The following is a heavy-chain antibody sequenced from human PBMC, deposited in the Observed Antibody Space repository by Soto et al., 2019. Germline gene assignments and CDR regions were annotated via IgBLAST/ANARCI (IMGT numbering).Heavy chain of an antibody. CDR2: ISSSSSYI. CDR1: GFTLSSYS. CDR3: ARSQIVVVPTYGMDV. Sequence: GGSLRLSCAGSGFTLSSYSMNWVRQAPGKGLEWVSSISSSSSYIYYADSVKGRFTISRDNAKNSLYLQMNSLRAEDTAVYYCARSQIVVVPTYGMDVWGQGTTVTVSS. D-gene: IGHD2-2*01. V-gene: IGHV3-21*01. J-gene: IGHJ6*02.